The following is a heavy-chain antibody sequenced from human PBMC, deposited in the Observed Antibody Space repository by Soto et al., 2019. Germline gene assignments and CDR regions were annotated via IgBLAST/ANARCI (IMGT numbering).Heavy chain of an antibody. J-gene: IGHJ4*02. CDR3: ARDQRFLEWLYRSSFPDY. D-gene: IGHD3-3*01. V-gene: IGHV1-18*01. CDR2: ISAYNGNT. Sequence: ASVKVSCKASGYTFTSYGISWARQAPGQGLEWMGWISAYNGNTNYAQKLQGRVTMTTDTSTSTAYMELRSLRSDDTAVYYCARDQRFLEWLYRSSFPDYWGQGTLVTVSS. CDR1: GYTFTSYG.